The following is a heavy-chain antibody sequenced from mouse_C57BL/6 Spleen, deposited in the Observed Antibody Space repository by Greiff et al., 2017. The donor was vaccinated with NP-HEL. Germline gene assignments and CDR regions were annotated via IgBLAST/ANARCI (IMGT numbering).Heavy chain of an antibody. CDR2: IDPSDSYT. J-gene: IGHJ2*01. CDR3: ARGGDYGSSYEYYFDY. D-gene: IGHD1-1*01. CDR1: GYTFTSYW. V-gene: IGHV1-59*01. Sequence: QVQLQQPGAELVRPGTSVKLSCKASGYTFTSYWMHWVKQRPGQGLEWIGVIDPSDSYTNYNQKFKGKATLTVETSSSTAYMPLSSLTSEDSAVYYCARGGDYGSSYEYYFDYWGQGTTLTVSS.